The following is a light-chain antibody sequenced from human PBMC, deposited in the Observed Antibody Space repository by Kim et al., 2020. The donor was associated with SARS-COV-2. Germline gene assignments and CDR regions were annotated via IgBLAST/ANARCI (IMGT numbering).Light chain of an antibody. V-gene: IGKV3-15*01. J-gene: IGKJ4*01. Sequence: IVMTQSPATLSVSPGERVTLSCRASQSVRYNLAWYQQRPGQAPRLLIYGASTRATDVSDRFSGSGSGTEFTLTIRSLQSEDLAVYYCQQYNDWPLLTFGGGNKVDIK. CDR2: GAS. CDR1: QSVRYN. CDR3: QQYNDWPLLT.